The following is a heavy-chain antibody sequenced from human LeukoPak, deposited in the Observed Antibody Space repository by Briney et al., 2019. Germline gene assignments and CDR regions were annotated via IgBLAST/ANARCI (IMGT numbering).Heavy chain of an antibody. Sequence: SETLSLTCTVSGGSISGYHWSWIRQPPGKGLEWIGYIYFTGSTDYNPSLKSRVTMSVDMSENQFSLKLSSVTAADTAVYYCASLYYEFWSGYYAPPDVWGKGTTVTVSS. CDR2: IYFTGST. J-gene: IGHJ6*04. V-gene: IGHV4-59*08. CDR3: ASLYYEFWSGYYAPPDV. D-gene: IGHD3-3*01. CDR1: GGSISGYH.